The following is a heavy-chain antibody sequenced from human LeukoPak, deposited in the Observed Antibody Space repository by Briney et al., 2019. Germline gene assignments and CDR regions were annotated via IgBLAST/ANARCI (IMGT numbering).Heavy chain of an antibody. Sequence: GRSLRISCAASGFTFSSYAMHWARQAPGKGLEWVAVISYDGSNKYYADSVKGRFTISRDNSKNTLYLQMNSLRAEDTAVYYCARVSSGWYYFDYWGQGTLVTVS. V-gene: IGHV3-30*04. CDR3: ARVSSGWYYFDY. J-gene: IGHJ4*02. CDR2: ISYDGSNK. D-gene: IGHD6-19*01. CDR1: GFTFSSYA.